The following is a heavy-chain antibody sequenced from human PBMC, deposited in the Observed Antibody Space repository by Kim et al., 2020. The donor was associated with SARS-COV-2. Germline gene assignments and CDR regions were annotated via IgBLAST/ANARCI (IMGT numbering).Heavy chain of an antibody. CDR2: IYSGGST. CDR3: AREVGYCSSTSCYGLSAFDI. V-gene: IGHV3-53*01. Sequence: GGSLRLSCAASGFTVSSNYMSWVRQAPGKGLEWVSVIYSGGSTYYADSVKGRFTISRDNSKNTLYLQMNSLRAEDTAVYYCAREVGYCSSTSCYGLSAFDIWGQGTMVTVSS. J-gene: IGHJ3*02. D-gene: IGHD2-2*01. CDR1: GFTVSSNY.